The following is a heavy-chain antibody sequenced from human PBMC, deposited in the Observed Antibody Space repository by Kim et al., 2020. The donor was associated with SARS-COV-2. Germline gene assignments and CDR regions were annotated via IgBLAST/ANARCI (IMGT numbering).Heavy chain of an antibody. D-gene: IGHD4-17*01. J-gene: IGHJ4*02. CDR3: ASFGVAGDYGDYWGKYYFDY. CDR1: GGSFSGYY. Sequence: SETLSRTCAVYGGSFSGYYWSWIRQPPGKGLEWIGEINHSGSTNYNPSLKSRVTISVDTSKNQFSLKLSSVTAADTAVYYCASFGVAGDYGDYWGKYYFDYWGQGTLVTVSS. V-gene: IGHV4-34*01. CDR2: INHSGST.